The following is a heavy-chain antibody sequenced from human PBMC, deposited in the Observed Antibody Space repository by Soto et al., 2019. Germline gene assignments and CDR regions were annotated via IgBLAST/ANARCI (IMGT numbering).Heavy chain of an antibody. D-gene: IGHD3-10*01. CDR3: ARDYFKNWYIDL. V-gene: IGHV4-4*02. CDR2: VFHSGLT. J-gene: IGHJ2*01. CDR1: GDSIISTNW. Sequence: QVQLQESGPGLVKPSGTLSLTCTVSGDSIISTNWWSWVRQPPGKGLEWIGEVFHSGLTNYNSSLKSRVTMLVDKSKNQFSLKLTSVTAADTAIYYCARDYFKNWYIDLWGRGTLVTVSS.